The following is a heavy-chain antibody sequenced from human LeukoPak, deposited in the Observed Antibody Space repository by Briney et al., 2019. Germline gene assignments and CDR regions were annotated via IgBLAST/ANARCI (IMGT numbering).Heavy chain of an antibody. D-gene: IGHD3-22*01. V-gene: IGHV4-39*01. Sequence: SETLSLTCTVSGGSISSSSYYWGWIRQPPGKGLEWIGSIYYSGSTYYNPSLKSRVTISVDTSKNQFSLKLSSVTAADTAVYHCARPSSGYLPFDYWGQGTLVTVSS. CDR2: IYYSGST. CDR3: ARPSSGYLPFDY. CDR1: GGSISSSSYY. J-gene: IGHJ4*02.